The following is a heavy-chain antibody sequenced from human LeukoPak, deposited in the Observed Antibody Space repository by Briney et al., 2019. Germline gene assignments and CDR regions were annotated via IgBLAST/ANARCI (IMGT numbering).Heavy chain of an antibody. Sequence: SETLSLTCAVSGGSISSGGYSWSWIRQPPGKGLEWIGYIYHSGSTYYNPSLKSRVTISVDRSKNQFSLKLSSVTAADTAVYYCAREYCSSTSCTGAWFDPWGQGTLVTVSS. CDR2: IYHSGST. V-gene: IGHV4-30-2*01. J-gene: IGHJ5*02. CDR1: GGSISSGGYS. CDR3: AREYCSSTSCTGAWFDP. D-gene: IGHD2-2*01.